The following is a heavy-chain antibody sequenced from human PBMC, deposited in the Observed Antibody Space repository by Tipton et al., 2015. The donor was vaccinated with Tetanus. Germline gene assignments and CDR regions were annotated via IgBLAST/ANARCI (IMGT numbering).Heavy chain of an antibody. J-gene: IGHJ4*02. V-gene: IGHV4-30-4*01. CDR1: GGSISNDNYY. D-gene: IGHD1-20*01. CDR3: AFRTNWRFSRGFDC. Sequence: TLSLTCTVSGGSISNDNYYWSWIRQPPGKGLEWIGYMFYSGSAYYNPSLKSRITISMDTSRNQFSLNLSSVTAADTAVYYCAFRTNWRFSRGFDCWGQGILVTVSS. CDR2: MFYSGSA.